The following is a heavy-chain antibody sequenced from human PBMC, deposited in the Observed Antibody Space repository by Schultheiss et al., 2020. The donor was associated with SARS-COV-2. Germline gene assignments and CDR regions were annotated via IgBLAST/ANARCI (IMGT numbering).Heavy chain of an antibody. CDR1: GFTFSGSA. V-gene: IGHV3-74*01. CDR3: ARGASHATFDY. D-gene: IGHD1-26*01. Sequence: GGSLRLSCAASGFTFSGSAMHWVRQAPGKGLEWVSRINSDGSSTSYADSVKGRFTISRDNAKNTLYLQMNSLRAEDTAVYYCARGASHATFDYWGQGTLVTVSS. CDR2: INSDGSST. J-gene: IGHJ4*02.